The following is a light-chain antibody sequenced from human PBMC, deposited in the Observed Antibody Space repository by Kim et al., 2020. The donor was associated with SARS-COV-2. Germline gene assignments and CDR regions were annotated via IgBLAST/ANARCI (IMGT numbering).Light chain of an antibody. J-gene: IGKJ4*01. CDR3: MQGTHWPLT. Sequence: DVVMTQSPLSLPVTLGQPASISCRSSQSLVYSDGNTYLNWLQQRPGQSPRRLIYKVSNRDSGVPDRFSGSGSGTDFTLEISRVEAEDVGVYYCMQGTHWPLTFGGGTKVDIK. CDR2: KVS. V-gene: IGKV2-30*01. CDR1: QSLVYSDGNTY.